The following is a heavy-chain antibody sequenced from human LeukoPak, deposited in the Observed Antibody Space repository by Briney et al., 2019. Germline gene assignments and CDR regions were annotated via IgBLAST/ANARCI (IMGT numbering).Heavy chain of an antibody. CDR2: IYYSGST. CDR1: GGSISSSSYY. Sequence: SETLSLTCTVSGGSISSSSYYWGWIRQPPGKGLEWIGSIYYSGSTYYNPSLKSRVTISVDTSKNQFSLKLSSVTAADTAVYYCARTIVDYGSGSQGWYFDYWGQGTLVTVSS. J-gene: IGHJ4*02. CDR3: ARTIVDYGSGSQGWYFDY. V-gene: IGHV4-39*01. D-gene: IGHD3-10*01.